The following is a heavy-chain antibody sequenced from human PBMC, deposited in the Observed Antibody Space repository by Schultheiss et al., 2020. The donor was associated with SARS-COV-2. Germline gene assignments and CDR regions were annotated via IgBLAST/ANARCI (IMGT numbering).Heavy chain of an antibody. CDR2: ISWNSGSI. CDR3: ARGPARIVGAMDY. Sequence: SLKISCAASGFTFDDYAMHWVRQAPGKGLEWVSGISWNSGSIGYADSVKGRFTISRDNAKNSLYLQMNSLRAEDTAVYYCARGPARIVGAMDYWGQGTLVTVSS. D-gene: IGHD1-26*01. CDR1: GFTFDDYA. V-gene: IGHV3-9*01. J-gene: IGHJ4*02.